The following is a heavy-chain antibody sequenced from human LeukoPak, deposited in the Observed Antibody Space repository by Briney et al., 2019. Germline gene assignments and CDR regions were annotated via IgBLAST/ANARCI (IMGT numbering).Heavy chain of an antibody. CDR2: IYYTGST. Sequence: SQTLSLTCSVSGGSISSGGYYWSWVRQHPGKGLEWIGCIYYTGSTYYNPSLESRVTISVDTSKSQFSLKLSSVTAADTAVYYCARDRSTVVRGVIIAGYFDYWGQGTLVTVSS. D-gene: IGHD3-10*01. J-gene: IGHJ4*02. CDR3: ARDRSTVVRGVIIAGYFDY. CDR1: GGSISSGGYY. V-gene: IGHV4-31*03.